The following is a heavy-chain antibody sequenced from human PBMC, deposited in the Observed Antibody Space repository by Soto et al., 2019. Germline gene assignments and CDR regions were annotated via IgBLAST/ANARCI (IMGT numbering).Heavy chain of an antibody. CDR2: ISAYNGNT. CDR3: TGGPPNWGFDS. Sequence: ASVKVSCKASGYTLTSYGISWVRQAPGQGLEWMGWISAYNGNTGYAQKFQDRVTMTRSTSISTAYMELSSLTSEDTAVYYCTGGPPNWGFDSWGQGTPVTVSS. J-gene: IGHJ5*01. V-gene: IGHV1-8*02. D-gene: IGHD7-27*01. CDR1: GYTLTSYG.